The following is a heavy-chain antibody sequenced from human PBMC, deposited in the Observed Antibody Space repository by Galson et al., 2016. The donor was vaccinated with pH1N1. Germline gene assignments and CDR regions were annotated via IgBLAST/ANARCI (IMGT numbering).Heavy chain of an antibody. Sequence: SLRLPCAASGFNFSTYWMTWVRQAPGKGLEWVANINQDGSVKYYVDSVKGRFTISRDNAKNSVSLQMSSLRAEDTAVYYCARAVAAADSYWGQGTLVTVSS. D-gene: IGHD6-25*01. V-gene: IGHV3-7*01. CDR1: GFNFSTYW. J-gene: IGHJ4*02. CDR3: ARAVAAADSY. CDR2: INQDGSVK.